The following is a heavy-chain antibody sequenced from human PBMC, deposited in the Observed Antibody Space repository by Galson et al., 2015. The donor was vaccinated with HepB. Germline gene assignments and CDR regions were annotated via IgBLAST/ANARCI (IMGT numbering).Heavy chain of an antibody. Sequence: QSGAEVKKPGESLRISCKGSGYSFTSYWISWVRQMPGKGLEWMGRIDPGDSDTRYSPSFQGQVTISADKSISTAYLQWSSLKASDTAMYYCARPLKTPGSAFDIWGQGTMVTVSS. D-gene: IGHD2-15*01. CDR3: ARPLKTPGSAFDI. V-gene: IGHV5-51*01. CDR1: GYSFTSYW. CDR2: IDPGDSDT. J-gene: IGHJ3*02.